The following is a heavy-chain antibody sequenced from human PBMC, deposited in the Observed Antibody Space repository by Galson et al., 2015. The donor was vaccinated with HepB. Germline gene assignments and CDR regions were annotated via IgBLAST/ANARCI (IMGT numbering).Heavy chain of an antibody. CDR3: ARGSSMVRGVRIDYYYYGMDV. CDR1: GFTVSSNY. D-gene: IGHD3-10*01. J-gene: IGHJ6*02. CDR2: IYSGGST. Sequence: SLRLSCAASGFTVSSNYMGWVRQAPGKGLEWVSVIYSGGSTYYADSVKGRFTISRDNSKNTLYLQMNSLRAEDTAVYYCARGSSMVRGVRIDYYYYGMDVWGQGTTVTVSS. V-gene: IGHV3-66*01.